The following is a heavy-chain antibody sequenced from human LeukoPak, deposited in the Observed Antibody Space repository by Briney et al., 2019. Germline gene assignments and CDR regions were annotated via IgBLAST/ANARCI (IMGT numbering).Heavy chain of an antibody. V-gene: IGHV3-74*01. CDR3: AKATQQWLVNLYFDY. J-gene: IGHJ4*02. CDR2: INSDGSWT. CDR1: GNYW. D-gene: IGHD6-19*01. Sequence: GGSLRLSCAASGNYWMHWVRQAPGKGLVWVSHINSDGSWTSYADSVKGRFTISRDNAKNSLYLQMNSLRAEDTALYYCAKATQQWLVNLYFDYWGQGTLVTVSS.